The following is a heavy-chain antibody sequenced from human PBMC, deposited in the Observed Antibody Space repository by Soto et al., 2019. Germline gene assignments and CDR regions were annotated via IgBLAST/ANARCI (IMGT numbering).Heavy chain of an antibody. Sequence: ASVKVSCKASGYTFTSDYMHWVRQAPGQGLEWMGIINPRGGSTTYAQKFQGRMIMTADTSTSTVFMELSSLRSEDTAVYYCARDRRIEALPFGMDVWGQGTTVTSP. CDR3: ARDRRIEALPFGMDV. J-gene: IGHJ6*02. D-gene: IGHD6-6*01. V-gene: IGHV1-46*01. CDR2: INPRGGST. CDR1: GYTFTSDY.